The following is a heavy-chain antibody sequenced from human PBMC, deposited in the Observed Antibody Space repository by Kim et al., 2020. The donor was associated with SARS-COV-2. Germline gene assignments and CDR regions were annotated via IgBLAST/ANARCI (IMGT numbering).Heavy chain of an antibody. CDR2: TI. CDR3: TRDPHALDF. J-gene: IGHJ4*02. Sequence: TIHYADSVKGRFTISRDNVKNSLFLQMNRLREADTAVYYCTRDPHALDFWGPGTLVTVSA. D-gene: IGHD2-2*01. V-gene: IGHV3-48*02.